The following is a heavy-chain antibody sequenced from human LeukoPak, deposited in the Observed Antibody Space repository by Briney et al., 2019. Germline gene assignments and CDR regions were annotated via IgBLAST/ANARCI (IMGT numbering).Heavy chain of an antibody. CDR1: GFTFSSYW. CDR3: AREQYCSSTSCYPLGTYYFDY. D-gene: IGHD2-2*01. Sequence: GGSLRLSCAASGFTFSSYWMSWVRQAPGKGLEWVANIKQDGSEKYYVDSVKGRFTFSRDNAKNSLYLQMNSLRAEDTAVYYCAREQYCSSTSCYPLGTYYFDYWGQGTLVTVSS. V-gene: IGHV3-7*01. CDR2: IKQDGSEK. J-gene: IGHJ4*02.